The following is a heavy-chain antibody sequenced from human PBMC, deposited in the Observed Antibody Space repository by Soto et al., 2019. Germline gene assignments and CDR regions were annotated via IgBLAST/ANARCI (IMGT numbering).Heavy chain of an antibody. CDR2: ISYDGSNK. D-gene: IGHD6-19*01. Sequence: HPGGSLRLSCAASGFTFSSYTMHWVRQAPGKGLEWVAVISYDGSNKYYADSVKGRFTISRDNSKNTLYLQMNSLRAEDTAVYYCARDSYVAGMSHSGSFDIWGQGTMVTVSS. CDR1: GFTFSSYT. CDR3: ARDSYVAGMSHSGSFDI. V-gene: IGHV3-30-3*01. J-gene: IGHJ3*02.